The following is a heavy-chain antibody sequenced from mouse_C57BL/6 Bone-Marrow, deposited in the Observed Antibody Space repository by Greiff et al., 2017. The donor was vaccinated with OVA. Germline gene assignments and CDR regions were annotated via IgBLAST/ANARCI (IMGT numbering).Heavy chain of an antibody. CDR1: GYAFSSSW. CDR2: LYPGDGDT. CDR3: ARGIYYGSSYDYAMDY. D-gene: IGHD1-1*01. J-gene: IGHJ4*01. V-gene: IGHV1-82*01. Sequence: QVQLQQSGPELVKPGASVKISCKASGYAFSSSWMNWVKQRPGKGLEWIGRLYPGDGDTNYNGKFKGKATLTADKSSSTAYMQLSSLTSEDSAVYFCARGIYYGSSYDYAMDYWGQGTSVTVSS.